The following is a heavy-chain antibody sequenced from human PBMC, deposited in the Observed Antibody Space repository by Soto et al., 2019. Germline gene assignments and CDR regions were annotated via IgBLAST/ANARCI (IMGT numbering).Heavy chain of an antibody. Sequence: QVLLVESGGGVVQPGGSLRLSCAASEFTFSTYPMHWVRQAPGKGLEWVAVISHDEANKYYGDSMKGRFTISRDNSKNTLYLQMNSLRGDDTAVYYCARGASDFWGGYPEIHFFDSWGQGTLVTVSS. J-gene: IGHJ4*02. CDR3: ARGASDFWGGYPEIHFFDS. V-gene: IGHV3-30-3*01. CDR1: EFTFSTYP. D-gene: IGHD3-3*01. CDR2: ISHDEANK.